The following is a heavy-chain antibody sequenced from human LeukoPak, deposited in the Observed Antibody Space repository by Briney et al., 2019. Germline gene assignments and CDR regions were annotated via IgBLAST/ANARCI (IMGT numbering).Heavy chain of an antibody. Sequence: GGSLRLSCAASGFTFSSYGMSWVRQAPGKGLEWVSAISGSGGSTYYADSVKGRFTISRDNSKNTLYLQMNSRRAEDTAVYYCAKVIFYAFDIWGQGTMVTVSS. CDR3: AKVIFYAFDI. J-gene: IGHJ3*02. CDR1: GFTFSSYG. V-gene: IGHV3-23*01. CDR2: ISGSGGST. D-gene: IGHD3-16*02.